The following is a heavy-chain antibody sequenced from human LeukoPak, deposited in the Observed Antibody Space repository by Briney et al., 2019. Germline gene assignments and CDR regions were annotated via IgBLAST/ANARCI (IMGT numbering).Heavy chain of an antibody. V-gene: IGHV4-59*01. J-gene: IGHJ3*02. CDR3: ARDPSIVDAFDI. CDR1: GGSISSYY. D-gene: IGHD1-26*01. Sequence: PSETPSLTCTVSGGSISSYYWSWIRQPPGKGLEWIGYIYYSGSTNYNPSLKSRVTISVDTSKNQFSLKLSSVTAADTAVYYCARDPSIVDAFDIWGQGTMVTVSS. CDR2: IYYSGST.